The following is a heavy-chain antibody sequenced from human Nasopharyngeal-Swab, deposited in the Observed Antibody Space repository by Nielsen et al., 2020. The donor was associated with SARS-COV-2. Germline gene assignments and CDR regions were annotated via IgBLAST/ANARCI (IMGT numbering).Heavy chain of an antibody. CDR2: IYYSGST. CDR1: GGSISSYY. D-gene: IGHD5-24*01. J-gene: IGHJ4*02. CDR3: AREHRDGYNRALDY. Sequence: SETLSLTCTVSGGSISSYYWSWIRQPPGKGLEWIGYIYYSGSTNYNPSLKSRVTISVDTSKNQFSLKLSSVTAADTAVYYCAREHRDGYNRALDYWGQGTLVTVSS. V-gene: IGHV4-59*01.